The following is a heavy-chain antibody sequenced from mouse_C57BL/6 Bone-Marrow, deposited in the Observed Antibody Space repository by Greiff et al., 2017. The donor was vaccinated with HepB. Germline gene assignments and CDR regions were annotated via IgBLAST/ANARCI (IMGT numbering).Heavy chain of an antibody. CDR1: GYTFTSYW. D-gene: IGHD1-1*01. CDR3: ARWGITTVSSYYFDY. V-gene: IGHV1-55*01. J-gene: IGHJ2*01. CDR2: IYPGSGST. Sequence: QVQLQQPGAELVKPGASVKMSCKASGYTFTSYWITWVKQRPGQGLEWIGDIYPGSGSTNYNEKFKSKATLTVDTSSSTSYMQLSSLTSEDSAVYYCARWGITTVSSYYFDYWGQGTTLTVSS.